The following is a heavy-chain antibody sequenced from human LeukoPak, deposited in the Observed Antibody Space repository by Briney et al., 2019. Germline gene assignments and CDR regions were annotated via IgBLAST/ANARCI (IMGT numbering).Heavy chain of an antibody. CDR1: GGSIGSSSYY. Sequence: PSETLSLTCTVSGGSIGSSSYYWGWIRQPPGKGLEWIGRIYYSGSTYYNPSLKSRVTISVDTSKNQFSLKLSSVTAADAAVYYCARHRDGYNLDYWGQGTLVTVSS. CDR3: ARHRDGYNLDY. D-gene: IGHD5-24*01. J-gene: IGHJ4*02. CDR2: IYYSGST. V-gene: IGHV4-39*01.